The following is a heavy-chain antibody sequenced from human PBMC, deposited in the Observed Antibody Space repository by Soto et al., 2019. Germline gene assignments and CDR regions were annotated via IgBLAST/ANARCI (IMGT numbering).Heavy chain of an antibody. J-gene: IGHJ1*01. CDR3: AHTPEVARQIRGTGRYSQH. Sequence: QITLKESGPTLVKPTQTLTLTCTFSGFLLSTSGVGVAWIRQPPGKALEWLSLIYWDDDKRYSPSLKSRLTITKDTSKIQEVLTMTNMDPVDTATYYCAHTPEVARQIRGTGRYSQHWGQGTLVTVSS. CDR2: IYWDDDK. V-gene: IGHV2-5*02. CDR1: GFLLSTSGVG. D-gene: IGHD3-10*01.